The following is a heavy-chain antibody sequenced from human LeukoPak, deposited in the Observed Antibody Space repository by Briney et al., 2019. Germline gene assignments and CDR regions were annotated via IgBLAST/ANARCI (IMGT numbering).Heavy chain of an antibody. V-gene: IGHV3-21*01. D-gene: IGHD3-22*01. CDR3: ARDRHYYDSSGYSY. J-gene: IGHJ4*02. CDR2: ISSSSSYI. Sequence: PGGSLRLSCAASGLAFSSYSMNWVRQAPGKGLEWVSSISSSSSYIYYADSVKGRFTISRDNAKNSLYLQMNSLRAEDTAVYYCARDRHYYDSSGYSYWGQGTLVTVSS. CDR1: GLAFSSYS.